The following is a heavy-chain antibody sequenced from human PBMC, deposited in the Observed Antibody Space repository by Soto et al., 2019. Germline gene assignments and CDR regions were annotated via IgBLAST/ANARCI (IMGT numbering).Heavy chain of an antibody. J-gene: IGHJ3*02. CDR3: ARDLLDCSGGSCYRNDAFDI. CDR2: ISSSGCTI. V-gene: IGHV3-11*01. D-gene: IGHD2-15*01. CDR1: GFTFSDYY. Sequence: QVQLVESGGGLVKPGGSLRLSCAASGFTFSDYYMSWIRQAPGKGLEWVSYISSSGCTIYYADSVKGRFTISRDNAKNSLYLQMNSLRAEDTAVYYCARDLLDCSGGSCYRNDAFDIWGQGTMVTVSS.